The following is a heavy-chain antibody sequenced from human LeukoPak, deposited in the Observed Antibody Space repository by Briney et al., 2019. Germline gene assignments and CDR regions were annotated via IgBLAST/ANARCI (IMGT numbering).Heavy chain of an antibody. CDR3: ARRWVYDKRAFDA. CDR1: GDSISGTYY. CDR2: IYHTGTT. J-gene: IGHJ3*01. Sequence: SETLSLTCTVSGDSISGTYYWSWIWQPPGKGLEWISYIYHTGTTDSNPSLKSRVTISLDTSKNQFSLKMSSVTAADTAVYYCARRWVYDKRAFDAWGQGTMVTVSS. D-gene: IGHD3-16*01. V-gene: IGHV4-59*08.